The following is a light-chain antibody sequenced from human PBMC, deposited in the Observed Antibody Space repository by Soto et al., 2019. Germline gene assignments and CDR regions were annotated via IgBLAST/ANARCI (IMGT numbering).Light chain of an antibody. CDR3: QQYNSYPWT. CDR1: QSISSW. J-gene: IGKJ1*01. CDR2: DAS. Sequence: DIQMTQSPSTLSASVGDRDTITCRASQSISSWLAGDQQKPGKAPKLLIYDASSLESGVPARFSGSGSGTEFALTIRSLQHNEFAPYSCQQYNSYPWTFGQGTKVEI. V-gene: IGKV1-5*01.